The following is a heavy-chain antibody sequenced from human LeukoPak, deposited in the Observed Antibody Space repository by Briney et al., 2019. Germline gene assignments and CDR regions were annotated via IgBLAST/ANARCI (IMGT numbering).Heavy chain of an antibody. J-gene: IGHJ6*02. CDR3: ARQVDYYDSSGYHHYYGMDV. CDR2: IYPGDSDT. V-gene: IGHV5-51*01. Sequence: GESLKISCKGSGYSFTSYWIGWVRQMPGKGLEWMGIIYPGDSDTRYSPSFQGQVTISADKSISTAYLQWSSLKASDTAMYYCARQVDYYDSSGYHHYYGMDVWGQGTTVTVSS. CDR1: GYSFTSYW. D-gene: IGHD3-22*01.